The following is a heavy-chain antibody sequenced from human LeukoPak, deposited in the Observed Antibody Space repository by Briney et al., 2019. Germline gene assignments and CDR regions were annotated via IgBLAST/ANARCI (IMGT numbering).Heavy chain of an antibody. V-gene: IGHV4-4*07. CDR3: ARTDYYGSGSYLAY. CDR2: IYTSGST. D-gene: IGHD3-10*01. Sequence: SETLSLTCTVSGGSISSYYWSWIRQPAGKGLEWIGRIYTSGSTNYNPSLKSRVTMSVDTSKNQFSLKLSSATAADTAVYYCARTDYYGSGSYLAYWGQGTLVTVSS. J-gene: IGHJ4*02. CDR1: GGSISSYY.